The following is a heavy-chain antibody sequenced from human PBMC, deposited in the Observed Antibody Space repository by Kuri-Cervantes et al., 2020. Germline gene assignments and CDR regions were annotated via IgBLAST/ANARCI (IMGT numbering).Heavy chain of an antibody. CDR1: GGSFSGYY. CDR2: INHSGST. V-gene: IGHV4-34*01. Sequence: SETLSLTCAVYGGSFSGYYWSWIRQPPGKGLEWIGEINHSGSTNYNPSLKSRVTISVDTSKNQFSLKLSSVTAADTAVYYCARSTTGNFDYWGQGTLVTVSS. CDR3: ARSTTGNFDY. J-gene: IGHJ4*02. D-gene: IGHD2/OR15-2a*01.